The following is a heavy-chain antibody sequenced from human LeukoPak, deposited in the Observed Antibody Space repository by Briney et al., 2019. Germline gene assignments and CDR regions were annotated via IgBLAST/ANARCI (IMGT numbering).Heavy chain of an antibody. CDR3: VRDGEGVAISVNFWFDP. CDR1: GSTLANYD. V-gene: IGHV1-8*01. CDR2: MNPINGNT. Sequence: ASVKVSCKASGSTLANYDINWVRQAPGQGLEWMGWMNPINGNTGYARKFQGRVTMTRDTSISTAYMELRSLTSEDTAIYYCVRDGEGVAISVNFWFDPWGQGTLVTVSS. D-gene: IGHD3-10*01. J-gene: IGHJ5*02.